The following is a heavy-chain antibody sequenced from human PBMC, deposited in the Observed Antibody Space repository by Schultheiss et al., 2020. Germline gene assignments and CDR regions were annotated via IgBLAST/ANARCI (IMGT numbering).Heavy chain of an antibody. CDR2: IIPIFGTA. V-gene: IGHV1-69*13. J-gene: IGHJ2*01. D-gene: IGHD4-17*01. CDR1: GYSFTGYY. CDR3: ARGGMTTVNSPWYFDL. Sequence: SVKVSCKGSGYSFTGYYMHWVRQAPGQGLEWMGGIIPIFGTANYAQKFQGRVTITADESTSTAYMELSSQRSEDIDVYYCARGGMTTVNSPWYFDLWGRGTLVTVSS.